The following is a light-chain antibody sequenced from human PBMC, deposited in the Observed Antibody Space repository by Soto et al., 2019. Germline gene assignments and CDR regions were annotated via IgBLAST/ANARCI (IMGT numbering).Light chain of an antibody. Sequence: DIQRTQSPSSLSAFVGDRVTITCRASQVIGNFLTWYQQKPGKVPKLLIYAASTLQSGVPSRFSGSGSGTDFTLTISSLQPEDVATYYCQQCKVAPFTFGRGTKVEIK. CDR1: QVIGNF. CDR2: AAS. J-gene: IGKJ4*01. CDR3: QQCKVAPFT. V-gene: IGKV1-27*01.